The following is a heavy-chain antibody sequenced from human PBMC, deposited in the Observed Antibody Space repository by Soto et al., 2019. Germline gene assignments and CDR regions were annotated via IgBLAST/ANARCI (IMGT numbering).Heavy chain of an antibody. CDR1: GGTFSSYT. D-gene: IGHD6-13*01. CDR2: SIPILRIA. Sequence: QVQLVQSGAEVKKPGYSVKVSCKASGGTFSSYTISWVRQAPGQGLEWMGRSIPILRIANYAQKFQGRVTITADKSTSTAYMELSSLRSEDTAVYYCARDPPAATCPNWFDPWGQGTLVTVSS. V-gene: IGHV1-69*08. J-gene: IGHJ5*02. CDR3: ARDPPAATCPNWFDP.